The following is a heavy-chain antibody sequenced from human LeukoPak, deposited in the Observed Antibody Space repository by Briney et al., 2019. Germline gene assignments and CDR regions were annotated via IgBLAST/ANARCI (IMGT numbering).Heavy chain of an antibody. J-gene: IGHJ3*02. D-gene: IGHD3-3*01. Sequence: GGSLRLSCAASGFTFSSYWMSWVRQAPGKGLEWVANIKQDGSEKYYVDSVKGRFTISRDNSKNTLYLQMNSLRAEDTAVYYCARDPDYDFWSGYSGKGAFDIWGQGTMVTVSS. CDR1: GFTFSSYW. CDR3: ARDPDYDFWSGYSGKGAFDI. V-gene: IGHV3-7*01. CDR2: IKQDGSEK.